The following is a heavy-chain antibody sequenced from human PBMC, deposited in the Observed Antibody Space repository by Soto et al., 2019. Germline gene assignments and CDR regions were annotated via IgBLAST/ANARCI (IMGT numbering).Heavy chain of an antibody. CDR2: IYTDGSRT. CDR1: GFTFSSYW. D-gene: IGHD2-2*01. CDR3: ARGLMYLYGMDV. V-gene: IGHV3-74*01. J-gene: IGHJ6*02. Sequence: EVQLVESGGGLVQPGGSLRLSCAASGFTFSSYWMHWVRQAPGKGLVWVSRIYTDGSRTNYADSVKGRFTISRDNAKNTLYLQINSLRAEDTAVYYCARGLMYLYGMDVWGQGTTVTVSS.